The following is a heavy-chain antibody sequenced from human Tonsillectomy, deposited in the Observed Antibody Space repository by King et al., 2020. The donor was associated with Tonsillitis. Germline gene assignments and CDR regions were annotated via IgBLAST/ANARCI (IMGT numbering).Heavy chain of an antibody. CDR3: ARGDYDSSGYDWFDP. CDR1: GGSISSGGFH. V-gene: IGHV4-31*03. D-gene: IGHD3-22*01. CDR2: IYYSGSR. Sequence: QLQESGPGLVKPSQTLSLTCTVSGGSISSGGFHWSWIRQPSEKGLACIGYIYYSGSRFYNPSLKSRVTLSVDSSQKQFSLKLSSVTAADPAVYYCARGDYDSSGYDWFDPWGQGTLVTVSS. J-gene: IGHJ5*02.